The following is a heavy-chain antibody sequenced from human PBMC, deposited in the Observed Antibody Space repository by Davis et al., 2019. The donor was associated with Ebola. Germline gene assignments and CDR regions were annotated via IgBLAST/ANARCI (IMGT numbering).Heavy chain of an antibody. J-gene: IGHJ5*02. CDR3: ARVFFTDLVPAVNTRGLGWFDP. D-gene: IGHD2-2*01. Sequence: SVKVSCKASGGTFSSYTISWVRQAPGQGLEWMGRIIPILGIANYSQKFQGRVTITRDTSASTAYMELSSLRSEDTAVYYCARVFFTDLVPAVNTRGLGWFDPWGQGTLVTVSS. V-gene: IGHV1-69*02. CDR1: GGTFSSYT. CDR2: IIPILGIA.